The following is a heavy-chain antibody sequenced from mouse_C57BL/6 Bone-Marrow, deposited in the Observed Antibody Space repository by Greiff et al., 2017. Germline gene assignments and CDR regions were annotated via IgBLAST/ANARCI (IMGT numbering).Heavy chain of an antibody. D-gene: IGHD1-1*01. Sequence: EVQLQESGPGLVKPSQSLSLTCSVTGYSITSGYYWNWIRQFPGNKLEWMGYISYDGSNNYNPSLKNRISITRDTSKNQVFLKLNSVTTEDTATYYYARGLFCLRVYFDYWGQGTTLTVSS. J-gene: IGHJ2*01. CDR1: GYSITSGYY. V-gene: IGHV3-6*01. CDR2: ISYDGSN. CDR3: ARGLFCLRVYFDY.